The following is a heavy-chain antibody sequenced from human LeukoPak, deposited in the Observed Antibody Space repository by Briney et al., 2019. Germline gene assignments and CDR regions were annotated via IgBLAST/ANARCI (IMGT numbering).Heavy chain of an antibody. J-gene: IGHJ4*02. CDR2: IYYGGST. Sequence: SETLSLTCTLSGGSISSSSYYWGWIRQPPGKGLEWIGSIYYGGSTYYNPSLKSRVTISVYTSKRQFSLKLSSVTAADTAVYYCAREIAVAWRDVDYWGQGALGTVSS. V-gene: IGHV4-39*01. D-gene: IGHD6-19*01. CDR3: AREIAVAWRDVDY. CDR1: GGSISSSSYY.